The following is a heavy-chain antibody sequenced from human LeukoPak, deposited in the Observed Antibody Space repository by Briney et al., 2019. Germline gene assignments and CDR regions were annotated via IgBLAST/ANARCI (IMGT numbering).Heavy chain of an antibody. D-gene: IGHD3-10*01. Sequence: GGSLRLSCAASGFTFSRYWMHWGRQALGKGLVWVSRINSDGSSTNYADSAKGRFTISRDTAKNTLYLKMNSLRAGGTAVYYCARDLDHYYGSGGGYWGQGTLVTVSS. J-gene: IGHJ4*02. V-gene: IGHV3-74*01. CDR1: GFTFSRYW. CDR2: INSDGSST. CDR3: ARDLDHYYGSGGGY.